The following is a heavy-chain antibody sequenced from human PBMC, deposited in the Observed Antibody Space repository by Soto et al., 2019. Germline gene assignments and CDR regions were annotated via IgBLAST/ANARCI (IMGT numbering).Heavy chain of an antibody. CDR2: ISYDGSNK. V-gene: IGHV3-30*18. CDR1: GFTFSSYG. J-gene: IGHJ4*02. CDR3: AKGLLKRRTMSQFDY. Sequence: GGSLRLSCAASGFTFSSYGMHWVRQAPGKGLEWVAVISYDGSNKCYADSVKGRFTISRDNSKNTLYLQMNSLRAEDTAVYYCAKGLLKRRTMSQFDYWGQGTLVTVSS.